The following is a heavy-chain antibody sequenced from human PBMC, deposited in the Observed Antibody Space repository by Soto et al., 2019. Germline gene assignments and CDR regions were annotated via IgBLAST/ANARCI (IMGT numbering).Heavy chain of an antibody. CDR1: GGSISSGDYY. Sequence: QVQLQESGPGLVKPSQTLSLTCTVSGGSISSGDYYWSWIRQPPGKGVEWIGYIYYSGSTYYHPSRKCRVTISVDTSNNQFSLKLSSVTAADTAVYYCARVGPTVVTPFDYWGQGTLVTVSS. CDR3: ARVGPTVVTPFDY. V-gene: IGHV4-30-4*01. CDR2: IYYSGST. J-gene: IGHJ4*02. D-gene: IGHD4-17*01.